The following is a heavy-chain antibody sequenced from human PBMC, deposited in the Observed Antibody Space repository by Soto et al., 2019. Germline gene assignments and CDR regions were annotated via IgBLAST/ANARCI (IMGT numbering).Heavy chain of an antibody. D-gene: IGHD6-19*01. CDR1: GGSISSYY. CDR3: ARGGWKLFDY. V-gene: IGHV4-59*01. Sequence: SETLSLTCTVSGGSISSYYWSWIRQPPGKGLEWIGYFYYSGSTNYNPSLKSRVTISVDTSKNQFSLKLSSVTAADTAVYYCARGGWKLFDYWGQGTLVTVS. J-gene: IGHJ4*02. CDR2: FYYSGST.